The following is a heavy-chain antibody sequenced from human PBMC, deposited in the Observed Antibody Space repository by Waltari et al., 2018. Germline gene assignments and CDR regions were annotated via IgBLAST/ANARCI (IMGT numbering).Heavy chain of an antibody. J-gene: IGHJ6*02. D-gene: IGHD2-21*01. Sequence: QVQLVQSGAEVKKPGASVKISCKTSEYTFASSYVHWVRQATGQGLEWMGIINPSVGSTIYAQRVQGRVTMTRDTSTSTVYMELSSLKSEDTAVYYCATDTGALWMDVWGQGTTVTVSS. V-gene: IGHV1-46*01. CDR1: EYTFASSY. CDR2: INPSVGST. CDR3: ATDTGALWMDV.